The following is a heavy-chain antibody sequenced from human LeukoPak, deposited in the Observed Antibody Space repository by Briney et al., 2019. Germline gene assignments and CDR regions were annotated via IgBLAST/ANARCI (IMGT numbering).Heavy chain of an antibody. J-gene: IGHJ4*02. Sequence: GGSLRLSCAASGFTVSSNYMSWVRQAPVKGLEWVSVIYSGGSTYYADSVKGRFTISRDNSKDTLYLQMNSLRAEDTAVYYCARVRKYYDSSGYYIWGQGTLVTVSS. CDR1: GFTVSSNY. CDR3: ARVRKYYDSSGYYI. V-gene: IGHV3-53*01. D-gene: IGHD3-22*01. CDR2: IYSGGST.